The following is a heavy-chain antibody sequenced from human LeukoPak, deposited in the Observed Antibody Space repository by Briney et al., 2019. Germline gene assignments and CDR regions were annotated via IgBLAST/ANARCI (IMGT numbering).Heavy chain of an antibody. CDR2: MNPNSGNT. V-gene: IGHV1-8*03. CDR1: GGTFTSYD. CDR3: ARRYSSSPRRKYTSNDAFDI. D-gene: IGHD6-13*01. J-gene: IGHJ3*02. Sequence: ASVKVSCKASGGTFTSYDINWVRQATGQGLEWMGWMNPNSGNTGYAQKFQGRVTITRNTSISTAYMELSSLRSEDTAVYYCARRYSSSPRRKYTSNDAFDIWGQGTMVTVSS.